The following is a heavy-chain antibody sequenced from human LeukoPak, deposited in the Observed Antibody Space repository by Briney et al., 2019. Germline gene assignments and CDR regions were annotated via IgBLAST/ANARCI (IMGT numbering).Heavy chain of an antibody. J-gene: IGHJ6*02. CDR3: ARSKGGIAAAGTGDYYYGMDV. Sequence: SETLSLTCTVSGGSISSYYWSWIRQPPGKGLEWIGYIYYSGSTNYNPSLKSRVTISVDTSKNQFSLKLSSVTAADTAVYYCARSKGGIAAAGTGDYYYGMDVWGQGTTVTVSS. D-gene: IGHD6-13*01. CDR2: IYYSGST. V-gene: IGHV4-59*08. CDR1: GGSISSYY.